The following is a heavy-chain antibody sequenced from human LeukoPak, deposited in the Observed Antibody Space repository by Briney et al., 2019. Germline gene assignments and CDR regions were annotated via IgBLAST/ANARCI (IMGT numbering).Heavy chain of an antibody. CDR1: GFTFSSYA. Sequence: GSLRLSCAASGFTFSSYAMSWVRQAPGKGLEWIGEINHSGSTNYNPSLKSRVTISVDTSKNQFSLKLSSVTAADTAVYYCARGLVVPAAIYYYYYMDVWGKGTTVTVSS. V-gene: IGHV4-34*01. J-gene: IGHJ6*03. D-gene: IGHD2-2*01. CDR2: INHSGST. CDR3: ARGLVVPAAIYYYYYMDV.